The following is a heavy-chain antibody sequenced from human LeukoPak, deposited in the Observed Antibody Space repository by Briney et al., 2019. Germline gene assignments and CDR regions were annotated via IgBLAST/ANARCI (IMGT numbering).Heavy chain of an antibody. V-gene: IGHV4-39*07. D-gene: IGHD3-10*01. CDR3: ARAGPWQIDP. CDR2: IFYSGST. CDR1: GGSISSSSYY. J-gene: IGHJ5*02. Sequence: PSETLSLTCTVSGGSISSSSYYWGWIRQPPGKGLEWIGSIFYSGSTYYNPSLKSRLTISVDTSKNQFSLKLSSVTAADTAVYYCARAGPWQIDPWGQGTLVTVSS.